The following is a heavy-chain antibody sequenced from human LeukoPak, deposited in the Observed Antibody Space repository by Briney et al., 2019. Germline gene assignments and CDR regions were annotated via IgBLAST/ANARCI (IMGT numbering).Heavy chain of an antibody. CDR1: GFIFSNYG. Sequence: PGGSLRLSCAASGFIFSNYGMNWVRQAPGKGLEWVAAISASGSATSYADSVRGRFTISRDKSKNTLYLQMNSLRAEDTAVYYCARLPTFYYDSSHYHYDYWGQGTLVTVSS. J-gene: IGHJ4*02. V-gene: IGHV3-23*01. CDR3: ARLPTFYYDSSHYHYDY. CDR2: ISASGSAT. D-gene: IGHD3-22*01.